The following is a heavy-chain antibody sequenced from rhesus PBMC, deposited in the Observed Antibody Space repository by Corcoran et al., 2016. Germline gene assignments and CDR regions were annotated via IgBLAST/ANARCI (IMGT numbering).Heavy chain of an antibody. CDR2: IEGSGSNP. Sequence: QLQLQESGPGLVKPSETLSVTCAVSGGSISSSYWSWIPQAPGTGLEWFGYIEGSGSNPTYNPSVKSRVTLSVDTSKTQFALKLGSVTAADTAVYYCVREGSVVVVSAVNRFDVWGPGVLVTVSS. D-gene: IGHD2-39*02. CDR1: GGSISSSY. J-gene: IGHJ5-1*01. CDR3: VREGSVVVVSAVNRFDV. V-gene: IGHV4-169*02.